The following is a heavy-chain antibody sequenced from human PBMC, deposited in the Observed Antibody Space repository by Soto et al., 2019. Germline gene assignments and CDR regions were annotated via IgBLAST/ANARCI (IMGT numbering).Heavy chain of an antibody. D-gene: IGHD2-15*01. CDR3: ARDQYCSVSSCFGYPDV. V-gene: IGHV1-69*08. CDR1: GDTFSTHT. Sequence: QVQLVQSEATVKRPGSSVRVSCQASGDTFSTHTITWVRQAPGQGLEWVGRIIPALGITTYAQRFQGRVTISAVRSTSTAYMVLSSLTSDDTALYYCARDQYCSVSSCFGYPDVWGGGTAVIVSS. CDR2: IIPALGIT. J-gene: IGHJ6*04.